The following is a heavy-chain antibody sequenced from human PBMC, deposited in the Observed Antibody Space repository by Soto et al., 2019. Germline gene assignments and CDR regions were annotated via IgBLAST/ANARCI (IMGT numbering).Heavy chain of an antibody. CDR3: ATRASIRFY. D-gene: IGHD6-13*01. J-gene: IGHJ4*02. CDR2: SHQSGNT. Sequence: SETLSLTCAVSGVSISSHDWWTWVRQPPGKGLEWIGESHQSGNTNYNSSLESRVTISVDKSKNQFSLKLTSVTVADTAVYYCATRASIRFYWGQGTPLIVS. V-gene: IGHV4-4*02. CDR1: GVSISSHDW.